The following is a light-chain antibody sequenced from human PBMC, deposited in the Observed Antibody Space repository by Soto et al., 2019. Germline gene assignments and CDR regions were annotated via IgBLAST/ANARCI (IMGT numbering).Light chain of an antibody. CDR2: DAS. CDR1: QIVGSY. V-gene: IGKV3-11*01. J-gene: IGKJ1*01. Sequence: DIVLTQSPATLSLSPGERATLSCRASQIVGSYLAWYQQKPGQTPSLLIFDASNRATGIPARFTGSGSGTDFTLTISTLEPEDFAVYYCQQRSDWPWTFGQGNKVEIK. CDR3: QQRSDWPWT.